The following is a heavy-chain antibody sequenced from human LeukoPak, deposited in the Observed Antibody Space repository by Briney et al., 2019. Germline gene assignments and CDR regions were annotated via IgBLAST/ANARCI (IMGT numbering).Heavy chain of an antibody. CDR3: AALKASADYYYGMDV. Sequence: ASVTVSCKASVYTFAAYYMHWVRQAPGQGLEWMGWINPNSGGTNYAQNFQGRVTMARDTSISTAYMELSRLTSDDTAVYYCAALKASADYYYGMDVWGQGTTVTVPS. J-gene: IGHJ6*02. D-gene: IGHD6-6*01. V-gene: IGHV1-2*02. CDR1: VYTFAAYY. CDR2: INPNSGGT.